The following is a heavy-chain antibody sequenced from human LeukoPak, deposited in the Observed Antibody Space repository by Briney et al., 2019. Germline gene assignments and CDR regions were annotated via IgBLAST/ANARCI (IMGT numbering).Heavy chain of an antibody. CDR1: GFTFSSYW. CDR3: ARDRLGIDY. J-gene: IGHJ4*02. CDR2: IKQDGSEK. D-gene: IGHD7-27*01. V-gene: IGHV3-7*01. Sequence: LRLPFAASGFTFSSYWMSWVRQAPGKGLEWVANIKQDGSEKYYVDSVKGRYTISRDNAKNSLYLQMNSLRAEDTAVYYCARDRLGIDYWGQGTLVTVSS.